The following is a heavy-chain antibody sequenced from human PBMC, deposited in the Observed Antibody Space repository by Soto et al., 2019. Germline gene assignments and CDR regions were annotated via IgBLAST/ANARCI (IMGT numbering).Heavy chain of an antibody. Sequence: QLQLQESGSGLVKPSQTLSLTCTVSGGSINSGGYSWIWIRQPPGKGLEWIGYIYHTGNTFYNPSLQSRVTLPVDQSKNQFSLSLGSVTAADTAMYYCARVERTLSTPFAYGMDVWGQGTTVTVSS. J-gene: IGHJ6*02. CDR1: GGSINSGGYS. V-gene: IGHV4-30-2*01. CDR2: IYHTGNT. CDR3: ARVERTLSTPFAYGMDV. D-gene: IGHD2-2*01.